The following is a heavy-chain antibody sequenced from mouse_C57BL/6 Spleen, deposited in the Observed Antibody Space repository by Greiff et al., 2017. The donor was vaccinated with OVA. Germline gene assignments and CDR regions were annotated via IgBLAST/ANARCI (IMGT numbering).Heavy chain of an antibody. CDR3: ARRGLGRFFDY. CDR2: IDPSDSYT. V-gene: IGHV1-69*01. Sequence: QVQLKQPGAELVMPGASVKLSCKASGYTFTSYWMHWVKQRPGQGLEWIGEIDPSDSYTNYNQKFKGKSTLTLDKSSSTAYMQLSSLTSEDSAVYYCARRGLGRFFDYWGQGTTLTVSS. D-gene: IGHD4-1*01. CDR1: GYTFTSYW. J-gene: IGHJ2*01.